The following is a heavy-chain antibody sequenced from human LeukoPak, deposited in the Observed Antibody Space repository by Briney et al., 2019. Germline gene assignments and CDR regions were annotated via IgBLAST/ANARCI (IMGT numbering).Heavy chain of an antibody. CDR3: ARDAPSYGDCNFDY. V-gene: IGHV1-2*02. Sequence: ASVKVSCKASGYTFTGYYMHWVRQAPGQGLEWMGWINPNSGGTNYAQKFQGRATMTRDTSISTAYMELSRLRSDDTAVYYCARDAPSYGDCNFDYWGQGTLVTVSS. CDR2: INPNSGGT. D-gene: IGHD4-17*01. CDR1: GYTFTGYY. J-gene: IGHJ4*02.